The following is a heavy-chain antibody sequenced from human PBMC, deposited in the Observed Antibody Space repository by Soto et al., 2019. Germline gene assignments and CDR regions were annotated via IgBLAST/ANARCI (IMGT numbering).Heavy chain of an antibody. CDR1: GGAFSGYY. J-gene: IGHJ6*02. Sequence: SETLSLTCAVYGGAFSGYYWSWIRQPPGKGLERIGEINHSGSTNYNPSLKIRVTISVDTSKNQFSLNLSSVTAADTAVYYCARGPYGDYGYYYYGMDVWGQGTTVT. V-gene: IGHV4-34*01. D-gene: IGHD4-17*01. CDR3: ARGPYGDYGYYYYGMDV. CDR2: INHSGST.